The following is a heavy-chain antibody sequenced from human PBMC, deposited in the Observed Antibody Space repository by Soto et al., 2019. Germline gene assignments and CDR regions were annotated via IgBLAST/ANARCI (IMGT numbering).Heavy chain of an antibody. D-gene: IGHD4-17*01. CDR3: AKNYGDYYYYGMDV. Sequence: EGSLRLSCAASGFTFSSYAMHWVRQAPGKGLEYVSAISSNGGSTYYANSVKGRFTISRDNSKNTLYLQMGSLRAEDMAVYYCAKNYGDYYYYGMDVWGQGTTVTVSS. V-gene: IGHV3-64*01. CDR2: ISSNGGST. J-gene: IGHJ6*02. CDR1: GFTFSSYA.